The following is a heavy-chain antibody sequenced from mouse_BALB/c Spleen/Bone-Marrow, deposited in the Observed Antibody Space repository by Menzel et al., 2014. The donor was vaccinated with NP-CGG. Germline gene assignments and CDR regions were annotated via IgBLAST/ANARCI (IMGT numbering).Heavy chain of an antibody. J-gene: IGHJ3*01. CDR2: INPSTDYT. Sequence: VKLMESGAELAKPGASVKMSCKASGYTFTSYWMHWVKQRPGQGLGWIGYINPSTDYTEYNQKFKDKATLTADKSSSTAYMQLSSLTSEDSAVYYCARRKFGNHGFAYWGQGTLVTVSA. D-gene: IGHD2-10*02. V-gene: IGHV1-7*01. CDR3: ARRKFGNHGFAY. CDR1: GYTFTSYW.